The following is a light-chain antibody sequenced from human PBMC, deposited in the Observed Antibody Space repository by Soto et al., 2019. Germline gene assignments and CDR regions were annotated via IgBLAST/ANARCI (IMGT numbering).Light chain of an antibody. CDR3: AAWDDSLSVV. CDR1: SSNIGSNY. V-gene: IGLV1-47*02. CDR2: SNN. Sequence: QAVVTQPPSASGTPGQRVTISCSGSSSNIGSNYVYWYQQLPGTAPKLLIYSNNQRPSGVPDRFSGSKSGTSASLAISGLRSEDEADYYCAAWDDSLSVVLGGGTKLTVL. J-gene: IGLJ2*01.